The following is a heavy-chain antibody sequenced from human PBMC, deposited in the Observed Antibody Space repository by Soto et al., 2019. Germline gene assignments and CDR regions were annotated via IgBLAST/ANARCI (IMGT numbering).Heavy chain of an antibody. J-gene: IGHJ5*02. D-gene: IGHD2-21*01. CDR2: IYVTGAV. CDR1: GAALNSGNYY. Sequence: SETLSLTCSVSGAALNSGNYYWSWIRQVPGKGLEWIGHIYVTGAVDYNPSLRDRITISQDTSERQFSLNLRLVTAADTAVYYCARLRIATNNYKCFDPCGQRTLVTVSS. V-gene: IGHV4-31*03. CDR3: ARLRIATNNYKCFDP.